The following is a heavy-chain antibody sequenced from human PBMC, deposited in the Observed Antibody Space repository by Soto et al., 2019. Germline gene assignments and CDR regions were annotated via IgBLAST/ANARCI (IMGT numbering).Heavy chain of an antibody. CDR2: IIPIFGTA. D-gene: IGHD2-15*01. V-gene: IGHV1-69*13. CDR3: ARVVCSGGSCYSPAWFDP. J-gene: IGHJ5*02. CDR1: GGTFSSYA. Sequence: SVKVSCKASGGTFSSYAISWVRQAPGQGLEWMGGIIPIFGTANYAQKFQGRVTITADESTSTAYMELSSLRSEDTAVYYCARVVCSGGSCYSPAWFDPWGQGTLVTVSS.